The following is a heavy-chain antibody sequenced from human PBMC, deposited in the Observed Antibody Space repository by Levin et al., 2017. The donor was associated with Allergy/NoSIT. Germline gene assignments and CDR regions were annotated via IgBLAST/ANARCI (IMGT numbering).Heavy chain of an antibody. J-gene: IGHJ5*02. Sequence: PSQTLSLTCTVSGGSISSYYWSWIRQPPGKGLEWIGYIYYSGSTNYNPSLKSRVTISVDTSKNQFSLKLSSVTAADTAVYYCARHVWLDTPRGFDPWGQGTLVTVSS. D-gene: IGHD2-2*02. V-gene: IGHV4-59*08. CDR1: GGSISSYY. CDR3: ARHVWLDTPRGFDP. CDR2: IYYSGST.